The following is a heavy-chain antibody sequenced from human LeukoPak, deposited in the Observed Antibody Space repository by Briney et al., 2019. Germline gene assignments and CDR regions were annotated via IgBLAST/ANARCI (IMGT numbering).Heavy chain of an antibody. CDR2: MNHSGST. CDR3: ARGLRNRSSGTRFDVFDI. D-gene: IGHD6-6*01. J-gene: IGHJ3*02. CDR1: GGSFTPYY. V-gene: IGHV4-34*01. Sequence: SETLSLTCTVSGGSFTPYYWSWIRQPPGKGLEWIGEMNHSGSTNYNPSLKSRVTISVDTSKNQVSLRLRSVTAADTAVYYCARGLRNRSSGTRFDVFDIWGQGTMVTVSS.